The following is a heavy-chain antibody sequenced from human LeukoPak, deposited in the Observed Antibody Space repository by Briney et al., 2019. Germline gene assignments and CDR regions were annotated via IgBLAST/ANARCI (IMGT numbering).Heavy chain of an antibody. D-gene: IGHD2-2*01. CDR2: IYYSGSI. CDR1: GGSISSGDYY. Sequence: SETLSLTCTVSGGSISSGDYYWSWIRQPPGKGLEWIGYIYYSGSIYYNPSLKSRVTISVDTSKNQFSLKLSSVTAADTAVYYCARDIVVVPAASPIHWFDPWGQGTLVTVSS. J-gene: IGHJ5*02. CDR3: ARDIVVVPAASPIHWFDP. V-gene: IGHV4-30-4*01.